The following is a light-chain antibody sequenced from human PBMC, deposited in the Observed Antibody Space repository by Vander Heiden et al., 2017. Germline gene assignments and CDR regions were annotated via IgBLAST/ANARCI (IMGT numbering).Light chain of an antibody. CDR2: YHSASDK. CDR3: MTWHSSAWV. Sequence: QAVLTQPSSLSASPGASASLTCPLRSGFIAGTYWIYWYQQKPGSPPQYLLTYHSASDKHQGSGVPSRFSGSKDAAANAGILLISGLQSEDEAYYYCMTWHSSAWVFGGGTRLTVL. CDR1: SGFIAGTYW. V-gene: IGLV5-45*03. J-gene: IGLJ3*02.